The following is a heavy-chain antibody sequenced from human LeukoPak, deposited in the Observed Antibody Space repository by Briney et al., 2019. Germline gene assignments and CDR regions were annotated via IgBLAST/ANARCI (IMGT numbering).Heavy chain of an antibody. CDR2: IYHSGST. J-gene: IGHJ4*02. CDR3: ARVPHRGIFDY. Sequence: SETLSLTCAVSGGSISSGGYSWSWIRQPPGKGLEWIGYIYHSGSTYYNPSLKSRVTISVDRSKNQFSLKLSSVTAADTAVYYCARVPHRGIFDYWGQGTLVTVSS. D-gene: IGHD1-1*01. CDR1: GGSISSGGYS. V-gene: IGHV4-30-2*01.